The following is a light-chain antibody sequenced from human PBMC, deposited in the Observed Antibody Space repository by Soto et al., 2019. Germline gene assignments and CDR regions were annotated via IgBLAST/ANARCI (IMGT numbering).Light chain of an antibody. CDR3: QQYNSYST. Sequence: VQMGMCLYTLSGCVGDNYTITCRASQTISSWLAWYQQKPGKAPKLLIYKASTLKSGVPSRFSGSGSGTEFTLTISSLQPDDFATYYCQQYNSYSTLGGVSKVDI. V-gene: IGKV1-5*03. CDR1: QTISSW. J-gene: IGKJ4*01. CDR2: KAS.